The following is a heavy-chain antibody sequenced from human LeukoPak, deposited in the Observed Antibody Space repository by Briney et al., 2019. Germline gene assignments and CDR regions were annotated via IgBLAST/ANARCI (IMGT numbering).Heavy chain of an antibody. CDR2: ISYDGTNQ. J-gene: IGHJ4*02. Sequence: PGGSLRLSCAASGFXFSSYGMHWVRQAPGKGLEWVALISYDGTNQYYADSVKGRFTISRDNSKNTLYLQMNSLRAEDTAVYYCAKDRSGSYRSFDYWGQGTMVTVSS. CDR1: GFXFSSYG. D-gene: IGHD1-26*01. CDR3: AKDRSGSYRSFDY. V-gene: IGHV3-30*18.